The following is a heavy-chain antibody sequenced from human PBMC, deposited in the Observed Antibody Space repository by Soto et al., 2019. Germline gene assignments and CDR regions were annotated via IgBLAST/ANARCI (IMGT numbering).Heavy chain of an antibody. CDR1: GDSIISSDFY. CDR2: IFYLGSS. CDR3: ARHSLALRKNNWFDP. D-gene: IGHD3-3*02. J-gene: IGHJ5*02. Sequence: SETLSLTCTVSGDSIISSDFYWGWVRQPPGKGLEWIGSIFYLGSSYYNPSLKSRVAMSVDTSKNQFSLRLRSVTAADTALYFCARHSLALRKNNWFDPWGQGIMVTVSS. V-gene: IGHV4-39*01.